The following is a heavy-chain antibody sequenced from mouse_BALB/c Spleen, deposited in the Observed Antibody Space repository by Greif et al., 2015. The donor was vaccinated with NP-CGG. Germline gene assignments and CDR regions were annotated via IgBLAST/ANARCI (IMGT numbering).Heavy chain of an antibody. V-gene: IGHV5-17*02. CDR3: ARIPPGNSYAMDY. CDR1: GFTFSSFG. Sequence: EVHLVESGGGLVQPGGSRKLSCAASGFTFSSFGMHWVRQAPEKGLEWVAYISSGSSTIYYADTVKGRFTISRDNPKNTLFLQMTSLRSEDTAMYYCARIPPGNSYAMDYWGQGTSVTVSS. D-gene: IGHD2-1*01. CDR2: ISSGSSTI. J-gene: IGHJ4*01.